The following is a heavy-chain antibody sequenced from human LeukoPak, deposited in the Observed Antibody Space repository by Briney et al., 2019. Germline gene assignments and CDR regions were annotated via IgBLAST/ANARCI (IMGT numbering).Heavy chain of an antibody. Sequence: PGGSLRLSCAASGFTFSSYGMHWVRQAPGKGLEWVAVVWYDGSNKYYADSVKGRFTISRDNSKNTLYLQMNSLRAGDTAMYYCARARPDGSGGSWPDAFDIWGQGTMVTVSS. J-gene: IGHJ3*02. CDR1: GFTFSSYG. D-gene: IGHD2-15*01. CDR3: ARARPDGSGGSWPDAFDI. CDR2: VWYDGSNK. V-gene: IGHV3-33*01.